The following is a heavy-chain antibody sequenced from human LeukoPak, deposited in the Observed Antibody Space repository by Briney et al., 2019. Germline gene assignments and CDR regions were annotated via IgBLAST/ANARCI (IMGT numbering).Heavy chain of an antibody. CDR1: GDSVSSNSAA. D-gene: IGHD2-2*02. CDR3: ARVPYCSNTSCYKGGWFDP. V-gene: IGHV6-1*01. CDR2: TYYRSKWYN. Sequence: SQTLSLTCAISGDSVSSNSAAWNWIRQSPSRGLEWLGRTYYRSKWYNDYAVSVKSRITINPDTSKNQFSLQLNSVTPEDTAVYYCARVPYCSNTSCYKGGWFDPWGQGTLVTVSS. J-gene: IGHJ5*02.